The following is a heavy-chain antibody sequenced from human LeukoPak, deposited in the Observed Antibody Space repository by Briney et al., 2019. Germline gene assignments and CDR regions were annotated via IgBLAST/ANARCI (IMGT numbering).Heavy chain of an antibody. J-gene: IGHJ4*02. D-gene: IGHD3-9*01. V-gene: IGHV1-18*01. CDR1: GYTFTSYG. CDR2: ISAYNGNT. Sequence: ASAKVSCKASGYTFTSYGISWVRQAPGQGLEWMGWISAYNGNTNYAQKVQGRVTMTTDTSTSTAYMELRSLRSDDTAVYYCARAPYDILTGYSSDYWGQGTLVTVSS. CDR3: ARAPYDILTGYSSDY.